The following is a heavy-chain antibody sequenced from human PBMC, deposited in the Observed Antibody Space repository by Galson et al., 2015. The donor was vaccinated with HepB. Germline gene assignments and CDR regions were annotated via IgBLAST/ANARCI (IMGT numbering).Heavy chain of an antibody. CDR2: ISGSGGST. CDR1: GFTFSSYA. J-gene: IGHJ4*02. D-gene: IGHD2-15*01. CDR3: AKDLPVVVVAATIQNPPYDY. V-gene: IGHV3-23*01. Sequence: SLRLSCAASGFTFSSYAMSWVRQAPGKGLEWVSAISGSGGSTYYADSVKGRFTISRDNSKNTLYLQMNSLRAEDTAVYYCAKDLPVVVVAATIQNPPYDYWGQGTLSPSPQ.